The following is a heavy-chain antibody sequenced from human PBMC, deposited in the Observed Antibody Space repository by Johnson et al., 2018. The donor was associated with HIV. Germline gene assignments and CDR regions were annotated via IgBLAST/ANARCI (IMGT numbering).Heavy chain of an antibody. J-gene: IGHJ3*02. V-gene: IGHV3-30*02. D-gene: IGHD2-21*02. CDR3: AKDQQIVVVPADDAFDI. Sequence: QMQLVESGGGVVQPGGSLRLSCAASGFTFSNYGMHWVRQAPGKGLEWVPLIRYDGSNKYYEDSVKGRFTISRDNSKNTLYLQMNSLRAEDTAVYYCAKDQQIVVVPADDAFDIWGQGTMVTVSS. CDR2: IRYDGSNK. CDR1: GFTFSNYG.